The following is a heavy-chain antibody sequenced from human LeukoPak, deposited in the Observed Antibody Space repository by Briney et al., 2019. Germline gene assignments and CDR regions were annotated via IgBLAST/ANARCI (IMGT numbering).Heavy chain of an antibody. J-gene: IGHJ3*02. CDR3: ARGATRGDDAFDI. CDR1: GGSISSYY. V-gene: IGHV4-59*01. D-gene: IGHD2-21*01. Sequence: SETPSLTCTVSGGSISSYYWSWIRQPPGKGLEWIGYIYYSGSTNYNPSLKSRVTISVDTSKNQFSLKLSSVTAADTAVYYCARGATRGDDAFDIWGQGTMVTVSS. CDR2: IYYSGST.